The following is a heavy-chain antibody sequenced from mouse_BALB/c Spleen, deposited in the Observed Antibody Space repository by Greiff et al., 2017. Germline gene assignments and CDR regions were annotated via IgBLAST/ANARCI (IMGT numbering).Heavy chain of an antibody. D-gene: IGHD4-1*01. V-gene: IGHV1S137*01. CDR1: GYTFTDYA. CDR2: ISTYYGDA. J-gene: IGHJ4*01. Sequence: QVHVKQSGAELVRPGVSVKISCKGSGYTFTDYAMHWVKQSHAKSLEWIGVISTYYGDASYNQKFKGKATMTVDKSSSTAYMELARLTSEDSAIYYCARGLGRNYAMDYWGQGTSVTVSS. CDR3: ARGLGRNYAMDY.